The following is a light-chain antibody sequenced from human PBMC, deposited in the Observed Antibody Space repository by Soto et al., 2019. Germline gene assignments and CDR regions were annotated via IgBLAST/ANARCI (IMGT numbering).Light chain of an antibody. CDR2: KSN. V-gene: IGLV1-47*01. J-gene: IGLJ3*02. CDR3: AAWDDRLSAWV. CDR1: SSNIGNYY. Sequence: QSVLTQSPSASGTPGQRVTISCSGSSSNIGNYYVYWYQQFPGPGPKLLIYKSNQRPSGVADRFSGSKSGTSASLAISGLRSEDEAAYYCAAWDDRLSAWVFGGGTKVTVL.